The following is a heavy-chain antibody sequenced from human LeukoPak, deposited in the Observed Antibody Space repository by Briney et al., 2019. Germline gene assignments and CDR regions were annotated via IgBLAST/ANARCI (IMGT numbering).Heavy chain of an antibody. CDR1: GFTLSGFG. D-gene: IGHD6-19*01. CDR2: ISYDGNKK. CDR3: ARDRGGWYKDALDV. V-gene: IGHV3-30*19. J-gene: IGHJ3*01. Sequence: GGSLRLSCAAAGFTLSGFGMHWVRQAPGKGLEWMAVISYDGNKKYYADSIKGRFTISRDNSKNTIFLEVNSLRLEDTAIYYCARDRGGWYKDALDVWGQGTMVTVSS.